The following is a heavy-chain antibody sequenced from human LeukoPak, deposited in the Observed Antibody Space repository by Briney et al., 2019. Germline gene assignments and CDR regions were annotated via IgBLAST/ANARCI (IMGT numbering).Heavy chain of an antibody. Sequence: PGGSLRLSCAASGFTFSSYSMNWVRQAPGKGLECVSYISSSSSTIYYADSVKGRFTISRDNAKNSLYLHMNSLIAEDTAVYYCAKGNRWLVDYWGQGTLVTVSS. D-gene: IGHD1-14*01. CDR3: AKGNRWLVDY. V-gene: IGHV3-48*04. CDR2: ISSSSSTI. CDR1: GFTFSSYS. J-gene: IGHJ4*02.